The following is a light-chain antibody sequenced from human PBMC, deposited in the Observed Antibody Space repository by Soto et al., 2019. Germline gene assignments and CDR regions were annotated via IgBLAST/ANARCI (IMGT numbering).Light chain of an antibody. CDR3: MQALQTPYS. CDR1: QSLLHSNGYKF. J-gene: IGKJ2*01. V-gene: IGKV2-28*01. Sequence: DIVMTQSPLYLPVTPGEPASISCRSSQSLLHSNGYKFFDWYLQKPGQSPQLLIYLGSNRASGVPDRFSGSESGTDFTVKISRVEAEDVGVYYCMQALQTPYSFGRGTKLEIK. CDR2: LGS.